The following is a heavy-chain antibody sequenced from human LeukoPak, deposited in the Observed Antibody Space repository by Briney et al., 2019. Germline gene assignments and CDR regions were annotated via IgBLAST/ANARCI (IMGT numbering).Heavy chain of an antibody. CDR1: GGSISSYY. CDR2: IYYSGST. CDR3: ASGRSRGAQYYFDY. V-gene: IGHV4-59*01. J-gene: IGHJ4*02. Sequence: KASETLSLTCTVAGGSISSYYWSWIRQPPGKGLEWMGYIYYSGSTNYNPSLKSRVTISVDTSKNQFSLKLSSVTAADTAVYYCASGRSRGAQYYFDYWGQGTLVTVSS. D-gene: IGHD1-26*01.